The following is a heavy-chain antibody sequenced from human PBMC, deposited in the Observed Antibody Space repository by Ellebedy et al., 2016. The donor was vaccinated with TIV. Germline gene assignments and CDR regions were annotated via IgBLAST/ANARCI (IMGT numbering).Heavy chain of an antibody. D-gene: IGHD3-10*01. CDR3: ARSKLAMSGSYPSEAFDY. V-gene: IGHV1-2*02. CDR2: INPNSGGT. J-gene: IGHJ4*02. CDR1: GYTFTGYY. Sequence: ASVKVSXXASGYTFTGYYMHWVRQAPGQGLEWMGWINPNSGGTNYAQKFQGRVTMTRDTSINTAYMELSRLRSDDTAVYYCARSKLAMSGSYPSEAFDYWGQGTLVTVSS.